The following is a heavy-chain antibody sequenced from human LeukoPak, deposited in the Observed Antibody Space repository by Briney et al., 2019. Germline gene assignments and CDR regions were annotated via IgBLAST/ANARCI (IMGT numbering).Heavy chain of an antibody. CDR3: AKVSNYDILTGGAFDI. D-gene: IGHD3-9*01. Sequence: QSGGSLRLSCAASGFTFSSYAMSWVRQAPGKGLEWVSAISGSGGSTYYADSVKGRFTISRDNSKNTLYLQMNGLRAEDTAVYYCAKVSNYDILTGGAFDIWGQGTIVTVSS. CDR1: GFTFSSYA. V-gene: IGHV3-23*01. CDR2: ISGSGGST. J-gene: IGHJ3*02.